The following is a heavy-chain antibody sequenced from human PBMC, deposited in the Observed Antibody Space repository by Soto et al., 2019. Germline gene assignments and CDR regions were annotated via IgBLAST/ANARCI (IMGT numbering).Heavy chain of an antibody. CDR2: IYASGST. J-gene: IGHJ4*02. V-gene: IGHV4-4*07. Sequence: KTSETLSLTCTVSGGSISPHYWSWIRQPAGKGLEWIGRIYASGSTNYNPSLKGRVTMSVATSKNQFSLKLSSVTAADTAVYYCARGGMVIIPTATAFDYWGQGTLVTVSS. CDR3: ARGGMVIIPTATAFDY. D-gene: IGHD2-2*01. CDR1: GGSISPHY.